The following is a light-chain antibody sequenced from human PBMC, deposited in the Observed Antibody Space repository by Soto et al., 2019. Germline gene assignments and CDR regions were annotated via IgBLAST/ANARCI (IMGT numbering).Light chain of an antibody. V-gene: IGKV3-11*01. J-gene: IGKJ4*01. Sequence: EIVLTQSPATLSLSPGERATLSCRARQRIGRYLAWYQQKPGQAPRLLIYDASYMAIGIPDRFSGSGSGTDFTLTISSLESEDFAVYFCQQRSSWPLTFGGGTKVEI. CDR2: DAS. CDR3: QQRSSWPLT. CDR1: QRIGRY.